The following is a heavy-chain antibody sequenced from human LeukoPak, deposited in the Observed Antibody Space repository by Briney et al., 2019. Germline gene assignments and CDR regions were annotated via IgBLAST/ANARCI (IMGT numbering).Heavy chain of an antibody. CDR3: ARVRPDGYCSGGSCQSGAFDI. J-gene: IGHJ3*02. Sequence: SETLSLTCTVSGGSISSYYWSWIRQPAGKGLEWIGRIYTSGSTNYNPSLKSRVTMSVDTSKNQFSLKLSSVTAADTAVYYCARVRPDGYCSGGSCQSGAFDIWGQGTMVTVSS. V-gene: IGHV4-4*07. CDR1: GGSISSYY. D-gene: IGHD2-15*01. CDR2: IYTSGST.